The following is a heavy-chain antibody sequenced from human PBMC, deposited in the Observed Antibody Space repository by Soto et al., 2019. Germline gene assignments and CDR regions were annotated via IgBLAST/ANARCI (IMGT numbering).Heavy chain of an antibody. V-gene: IGHV1-69*13. J-gene: IGHJ6*02. CDR1: GGTFSSYA. CDR2: IIPIFGTA. Sequence: ASVKVSCKASGGTFSSYAISWVRQAPGQGLEWMGGIIPIFGTANYAQKFQGRVTITADESTSTAYMELSSLRSEDTAVYYCARTFSDYYYYGMDVWGQGTTVTVSS. CDR3: ARTFSDYYYYGMDV.